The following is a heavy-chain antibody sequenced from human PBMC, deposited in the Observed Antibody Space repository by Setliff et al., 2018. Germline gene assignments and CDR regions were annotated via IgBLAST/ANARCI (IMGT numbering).Heavy chain of an antibody. Sequence: PGGSLRLSCAASGFTFDDYGMSWVRQAPGKGLEWVSSISSSSSYIYYADSVKGRFTISRDNAKNSLYLQMNSLRAEDTALYYCAREYGNEGMDVWGQGTTVTVSS. V-gene: IGHV3-21*04. CDR2: ISSSSSYI. CDR3: AREYGNEGMDV. CDR1: GFTFDDYG. D-gene: IGHD2-8*01. J-gene: IGHJ6*02.